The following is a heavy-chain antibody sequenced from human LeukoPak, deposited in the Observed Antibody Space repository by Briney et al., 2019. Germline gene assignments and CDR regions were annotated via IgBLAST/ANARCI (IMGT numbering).Heavy chain of an antibody. CDR3: ARDFIVSYYDSSGFGY. D-gene: IGHD3-22*01. J-gene: IGHJ4*02. Sequence: GGPLRLSCAASGITFDIYWMSWVRQAPGKGLQWVANIKQDGSEKYYVDSVKGRFTISRDNARNSLYLQMNSLRAEDTAVYYCARDFIVSYYDSSGFGYWGQGTLVTVSS. CDR1: GITFDIYW. V-gene: IGHV3-7*05. CDR2: IKQDGSEK.